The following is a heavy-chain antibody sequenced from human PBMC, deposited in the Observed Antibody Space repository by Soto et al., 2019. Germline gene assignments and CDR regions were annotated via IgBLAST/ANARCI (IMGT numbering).Heavy chain of an antibody. D-gene: IGHD3-9*01. CDR2: IRSKADNYAT. Sequence: EVQLVESGGGLVQPGGSIKLSCVASGFTFSGSAMHWVRQASGKGLEWVGRIRSKADNYATAYAASVKGRFTISRDDSKNTAYLQMNSLKTEDTAVYYCTRHVQYYDTLTGYTYYYYYGMDVWGQGTTVTVSS. CDR1: GFTFSGSA. J-gene: IGHJ6*02. CDR3: TRHVQYYDTLTGYTYYYYYGMDV. V-gene: IGHV3-73*02.